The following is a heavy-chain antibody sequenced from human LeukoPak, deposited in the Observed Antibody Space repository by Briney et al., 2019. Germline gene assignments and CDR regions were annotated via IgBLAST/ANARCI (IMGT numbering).Heavy chain of an antibody. D-gene: IGHD6-19*01. CDR3: ARAPYSSGWYSDMGV. J-gene: IGHJ6*03. V-gene: IGHV4-4*07. Sequence: PSETLSLTCTVSGGSISSYYWSWIRQPAGKGLEWIGRIYTSGSPNYNPSLKSRVTISVDKSKNQFSLKLSSVTAADTAVYFCARAPYSSGWYSDMGVWGKGTTVTVSS. CDR1: GGSISSYY. CDR2: IYTSGSP.